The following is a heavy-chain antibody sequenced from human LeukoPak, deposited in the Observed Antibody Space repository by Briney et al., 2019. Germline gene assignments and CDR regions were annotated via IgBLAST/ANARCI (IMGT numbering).Heavy chain of an antibody. CDR3: ARLGGEMATICDY. J-gene: IGHJ4*02. CDR1: GDSISSTYYY. V-gene: IGHV4-39*01. Sequence: SETLSLTCTVSGDSISSTYYYWGWIRQPPGKGLEWIGSIYYSGHTYYSPSLKSRLTISVDTTKNQFSLKLNSVTAADTAMYYCARLGGEMATICDYWGQGTLVTVSS. CDR2: IYYSGHT. D-gene: IGHD5-24*01.